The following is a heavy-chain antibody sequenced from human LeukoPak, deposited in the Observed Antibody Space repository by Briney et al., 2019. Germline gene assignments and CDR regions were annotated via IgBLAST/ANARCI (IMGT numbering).Heavy chain of an antibody. Sequence: ASVTVSCKASGYTFTSYGISWVRQAPGQGLEWMGWISAYNGNTNYAQKLQGRVTMTTDTSTSTAYMELRSLRSDDTAVYYCATDRKSRGFGELDFDPWGQGTLVTVSS. CDR1: GYTFTSYG. CDR2: ISAYNGNT. V-gene: IGHV1-18*01. J-gene: IGHJ5*02. D-gene: IGHD3-10*01. CDR3: ATDRKSRGFGELDFDP.